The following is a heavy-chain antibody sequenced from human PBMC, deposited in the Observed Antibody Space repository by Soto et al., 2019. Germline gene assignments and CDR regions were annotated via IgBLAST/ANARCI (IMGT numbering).Heavy chain of an antibody. V-gene: IGHV4-59*01. CDR1: GGSISSYY. Sequence: SETLSLTCTVSGGSISSYYWSWIRQPPGKGLEWIGYIYYSGRPTYNPSLKSRVTISVDTSKNQFSLKLRFVTAADTAVYYCARSYSGYDPFDSWGQGTLVTVSS. J-gene: IGHJ4*02. CDR3: ARSYSGYDPFDS. CDR2: IYYSGRP. D-gene: IGHD5-12*01.